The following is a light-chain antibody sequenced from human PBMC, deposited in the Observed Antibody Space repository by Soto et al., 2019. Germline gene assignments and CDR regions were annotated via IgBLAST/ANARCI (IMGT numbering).Light chain of an antibody. V-gene: IGLV1-40*01. CDR3: QSYDSSLSGSVV. Sequence: QSVLTQPPSVSGAPGQRVTISCTGSSSNIGAGYDVNWYRQLPGTAPKLLIYGNTNRPSGVPDRFSGSQSGTSASLAITGLQAEDEADYYCQSYDSSLSGSVVFGAGTKVTVL. CDR2: GNT. J-gene: IGLJ2*01. CDR1: SSNIGAGYD.